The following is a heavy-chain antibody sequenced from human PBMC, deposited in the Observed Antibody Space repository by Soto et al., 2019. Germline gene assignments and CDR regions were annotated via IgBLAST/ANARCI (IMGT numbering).Heavy chain of an antibody. CDR3: ARRVRWFGELLGNNWFDP. D-gene: IGHD3-10*01. CDR2: INHSGST. CDR1: GGSFSGYY. Sequence: SETLSLTCAVYGGSFSGYYWSWIRQPPGKGLEWIGEINHSGSTNYNPSLKSRVTISVDTSKNQFSLKLSSVTAADTAVYYCARRVRWFGELLGNNWFDPWGQGTLVTVSS. J-gene: IGHJ5*02. V-gene: IGHV4-34*01.